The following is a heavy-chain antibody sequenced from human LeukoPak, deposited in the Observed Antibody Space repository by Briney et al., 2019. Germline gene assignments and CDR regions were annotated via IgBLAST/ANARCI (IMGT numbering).Heavy chain of an antibody. Sequence: GASVKVSCKASGYTFTSYGISWVRQAPGQGLEWMGWISAYNGNTNYAQKLQGRVTMTTDTSTSTAYMELRSLRSDDTSVYYGAREGLEYCSSTSCQASYYYYGMDVWGQGTTVTVSS. J-gene: IGHJ6*02. CDR2: ISAYNGNT. CDR3: AREGLEYCSSTSCQASYYYYGMDV. V-gene: IGHV1-18*01. D-gene: IGHD2-2*01. CDR1: GYTFTSYG.